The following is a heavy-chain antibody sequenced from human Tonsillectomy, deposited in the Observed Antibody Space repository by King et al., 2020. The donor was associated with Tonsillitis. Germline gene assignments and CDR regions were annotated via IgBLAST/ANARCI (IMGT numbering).Heavy chain of an antibody. Sequence: VQLVESGGGLVQPGRSLRLSCAASGFIFDDYAMHWVRQAPGKGLEWVSGISWNSDSIGYADSVKGRFTISRDNAKNSLYLQMNSLRAEDTALYNCAKGRGVEWLLYPFDYWGQGTLVTVSS. CDR3: AKGRGVEWLLYPFDY. CDR2: ISWNSDSI. V-gene: IGHV3-9*01. D-gene: IGHD3-3*01. J-gene: IGHJ4*02. CDR1: GFIFDDYA.